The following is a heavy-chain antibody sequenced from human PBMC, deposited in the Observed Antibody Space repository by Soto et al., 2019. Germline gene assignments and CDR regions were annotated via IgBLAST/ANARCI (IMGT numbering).Heavy chain of an antibody. D-gene: IGHD3-10*01. V-gene: IGHV3-21*06. CDR3: ARSSGGSGKLWNYYGMDV. CDR1: GFTFSNYS. CDR2: ISSGSSYI. J-gene: IGHJ6*02. Sequence: EVQLVESGGGLVKPGGSLRLSCAASGFTFSNYSMNWVRQAPGKGLEWVSSISSGSSYIYYADSVKGRFTISRDNAKNSLYLQMNSLRAEDTAVYYCARSSGGSGKLWNYYGMDVRGQGTTVTVSS.